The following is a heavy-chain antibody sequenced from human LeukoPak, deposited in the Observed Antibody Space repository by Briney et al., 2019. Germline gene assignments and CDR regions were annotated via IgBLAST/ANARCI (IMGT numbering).Heavy chain of an antibody. V-gene: IGHV4-61*09. D-gene: IGHD2-15*01. CDR3: ARQSCSGGSCYSDRGNFDY. J-gene: IGHJ4*02. CDR2: IHTSGNT. Sequence: SETLSLTCTVSGGSISSGSYCWSWIRQPGGKGLEWIGHIHTSGNTNYNPSLKSRVTISVDTSKNQISLKLSSVTAADTAVYYCARQSCSGGSCYSDRGNFDYWGQGTLVTVSS. CDR1: GGSISSGSYC.